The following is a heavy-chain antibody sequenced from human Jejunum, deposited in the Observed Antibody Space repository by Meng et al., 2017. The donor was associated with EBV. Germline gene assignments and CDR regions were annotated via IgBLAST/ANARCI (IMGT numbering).Heavy chain of an antibody. CDR3: SRDLRGPFDY. J-gene: IGHJ4*02. CDR2: INEDGTHT. CDR1: GYTFSNYW. V-gene: IGHV3-74*01. D-gene: IGHD3-16*01. Sequence: EVQLVECGGGLVQPGGSLRLSCVGSGYTFSNYWMHWVRQTPGKGLVWVSRINEDGTHTDYADSVKGRFTISRDNAKNTLTLQMNSLRVEDTAVYYCSRDLRGPFDYWGQGTLVTVSS.